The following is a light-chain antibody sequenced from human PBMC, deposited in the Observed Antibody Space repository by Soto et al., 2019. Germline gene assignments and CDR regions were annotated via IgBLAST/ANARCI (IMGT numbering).Light chain of an antibody. Sequence: DIQMTQSPSSLSASVGDRVTITCRASQDIRDDLGWYQQKPGKAPKRLIYSAYSLLRGVPSRFSGSGSGTEFTLTISSLQPEDFATYYCLQHHTYSLTFGGGTKVEVK. J-gene: IGKJ4*01. V-gene: IGKV1-17*01. CDR2: SAY. CDR1: QDIRDD. CDR3: LQHHTYSLT.